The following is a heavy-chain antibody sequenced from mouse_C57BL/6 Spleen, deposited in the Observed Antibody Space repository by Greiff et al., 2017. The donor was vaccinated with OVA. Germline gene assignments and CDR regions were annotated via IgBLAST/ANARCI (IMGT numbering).Heavy chain of an antibody. CDR2: INPSTGGT. V-gene: IGHV1-42*01. CDR3: ARRAYYYGSSWYFDY. D-gene: IGHD1-1*01. CDR1: GYSFTGYY. J-gene: IGHJ2*01. Sequence: EVQGVESGPELVKPGASVKISCKASGYSFTGYYMNWVKQSPEKSLEWIGEINPSTGGTTYNQKFKAKATLTVDKSSSTAYMQLKSLTSEDSAVYYCARRAYYYGSSWYFDYWGQGTTLTVSS.